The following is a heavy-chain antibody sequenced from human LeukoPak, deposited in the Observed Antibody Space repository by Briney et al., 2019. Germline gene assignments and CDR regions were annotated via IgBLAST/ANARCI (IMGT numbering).Heavy chain of an antibody. J-gene: IGHJ5*02. CDR3: ARGIAAAGSWAWWFDP. CDR1: GYTFTSYY. CDR2: INPRGCST. D-gene: IGHD6-13*01. V-gene: IGHV1-46*01. Sequence: ASVTVSFKASGYTFTSYYMHWVRQAPGQGLDWMAIINPRGCSTSYAQKFQGRVTMTRDTSTGTVYMELSSLRSEDTAVYYCARGIAAAGSWAWWFDPWGQGTLVTVSS.